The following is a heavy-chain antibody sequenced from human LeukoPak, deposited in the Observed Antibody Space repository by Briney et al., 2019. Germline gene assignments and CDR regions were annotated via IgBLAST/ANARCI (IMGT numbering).Heavy chain of an antibody. CDR1: GFSFSTYS. J-gene: IGHJ3*02. CDR2: IWYDGSNE. CDR3: ARSRTDSSGYCYAFDI. Sequence: GGSLRLSCAASGFSFSTYSMNWVRQAPGKGLEWVAVIWYDGSNESYADSVKGRFSISRDNSKNTLYLQMNSLRAEDTAVYYCARSRTDSSGYCYAFDIWGQGTMVTVSS. V-gene: IGHV3-33*08. D-gene: IGHD3-22*01.